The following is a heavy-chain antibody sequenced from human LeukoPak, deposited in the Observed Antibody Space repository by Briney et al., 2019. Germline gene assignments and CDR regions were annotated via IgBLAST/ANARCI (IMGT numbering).Heavy chain of an antibody. CDR3: ARHKPRYSRFDY. CDR2: INPNSGGT. D-gene: IGHD5-18*01. CDR1: GYTFTAYY. V-gene: IGHV1-2*02. Sequence: ASVKVSCKASGYTFTAYYMHWVRQAPGQGLEWMGWINPNSGGTNYAQKFQGRVTMTRDTSISTAYMELSRLRSDDTAVYYCARHKPRYSRFDYWGQGTLVTVSS. J-gene: IGHJ4*02.